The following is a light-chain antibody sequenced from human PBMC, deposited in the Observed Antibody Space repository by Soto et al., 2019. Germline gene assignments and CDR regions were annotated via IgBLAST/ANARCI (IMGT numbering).Light chain of an antibody. CDR1: QSISSY. J-gene: IGKJ5*01. Sequence: DIQMTQSPSSLSASVGDRVTITCRASQSISSYLNWYQQKPGKAPKLLIYAASSLQSGVSSRFSGSGSGTDFTLTISSLQPEDFATYYCQRSYSTLITVGEGTRLEIK. V-gene: IGKV1-39*01. CDR2: AAS. CDR3: QRSYSTLIT.